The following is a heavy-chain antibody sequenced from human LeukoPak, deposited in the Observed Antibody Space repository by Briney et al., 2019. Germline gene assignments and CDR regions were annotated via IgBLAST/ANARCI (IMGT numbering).Heavy chain of an antibody. J-gene: IGHJ6*02. V-gene: IGHV3-33*01. CDR2: IWYDGSNK. CDR1: GFTFSSYG. CDR3: ARDQVVITWSTYYYYYGMDV. D-gene: IGHD3-22*01. Sequence: GGSLRLSCAASGFTFSSYGMHWVRQAPGKGLEWVAVIWYDGSNKYYADSVKGRFTISRDNSKNTLYLQMNSLRAEDTAVYCCARDQVVITWSTYYYYYGMDVWGQGTTVTVSS.